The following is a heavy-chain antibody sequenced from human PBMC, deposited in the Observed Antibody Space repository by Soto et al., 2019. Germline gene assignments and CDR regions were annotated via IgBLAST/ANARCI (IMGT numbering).Heavy chain of an antibody. Sequence: GGSLRLSCAASGFTFSRYAMSWVRQAPGKGLEWVSGINWSGGRTAYADSVKGRFTISRDNAKNSLYLQMNNLRAEDTAFYHCARVYYYGSGAYSPFDYWGQGSLVTVSS. V-gene: IGHV3-20*01. CDR1: GFTFSRYA. CDR3: ARVYYYGSGAYSPFDY. CDR2: INWSGGRT. J-gene: IGHJ4*02. D-gene: IGHD3-10*01.